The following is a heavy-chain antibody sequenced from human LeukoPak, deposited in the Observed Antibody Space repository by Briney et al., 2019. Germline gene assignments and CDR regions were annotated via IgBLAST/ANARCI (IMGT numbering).Heavy chain of an antibody. CDR2: ISYDGSNK. CDR1: GFTFSSYT. J-gene: IGHJ4*02. V-gene: IGHV3-30*04. D-gene: IGHD1-14*01. CDR3: ARDGPNHNLYYFDY. Sequence: GGSLRLSCAASGFTFSSYTMHWVRQAPGKGLEWVALISYDGSNKYYSDSVKGRFTISRDISKNTLFLQMNSLRPEDTAVYYCARDGPNHNLYYFDYWGQGTLVTVSS.